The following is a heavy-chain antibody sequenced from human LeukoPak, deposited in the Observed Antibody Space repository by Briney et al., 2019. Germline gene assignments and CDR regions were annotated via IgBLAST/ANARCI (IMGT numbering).Heavy chain of an antibody. CDR1: GFTFSSYS. J-gene: IGHJ4*02. Sequence: RTGGSLRLSCAASGFTFSSYSMNWVRQAPGKGLEWVSSISSSSSYIYYADSVKGRFTISRDNAKNSLYLQMNSLRAEDTAVYYCARENYYGSGSYYAFDYWGQGTLVTVSS. V-gene: IGHV3-21*01. D-gene: IGHD3-10*01. CDR3: ARENYYGSGSYYAFDY. CDR2: ISSSSSYI.